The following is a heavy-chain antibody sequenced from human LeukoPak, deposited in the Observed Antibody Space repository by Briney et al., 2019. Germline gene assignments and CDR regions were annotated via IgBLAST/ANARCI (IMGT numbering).Heavy chain of an antibody. V-gene: IGHV1-3*01. D-gene: IGHD2-15*01. CDR2: INAGNGNT. Sequence: ASVKVSCKASGYTCTSYAMHWARQAPGQRLEWMGWINAGNGNTKYSQKFQGRVTITRDTSASTAYMELSSLRAEDTAGYYCARDITVAVVAAAMYSWGQGTLVTVSS. CDR3: ARDITVAVVAAAMYS. CDR1: GYTCTSYA. J-gene: IGHJ5*02.